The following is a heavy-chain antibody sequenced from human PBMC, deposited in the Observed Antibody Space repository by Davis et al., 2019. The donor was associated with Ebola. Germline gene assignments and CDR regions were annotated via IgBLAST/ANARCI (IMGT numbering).Heavy chain of an antibody. V-gene: IGHV3-66*01. J-gene: IGHJ4*02. CDR1: GFTVSSNY. CDR3: ARSSGFRLTFDY. Sequence: GESLKISCAASGFTVSSNYMSWVRQAPGKGLEWVSVIYSGCSTYYADSVKGRFSITRENSKNTMYLQMNSLSAEDTAVYYCARSSGFRLTFDYWGQGTLVTVSS. CDR2: IYSGCST. D-gene: IGHD4/OR15-4a*01.